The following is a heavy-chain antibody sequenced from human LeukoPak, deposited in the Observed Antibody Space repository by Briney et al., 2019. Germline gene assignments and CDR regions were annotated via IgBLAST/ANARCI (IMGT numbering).Heavy chain of an antibody. D-gene: IGHD3-22*01. CDR1: GFTFSRYW. J-gene: IGHJ4*02. Sequence: GGSLRLSCAASGFTFSRYWMSWVRQAPGKGLEWVANIKQDGSEKDYVDSVKGRFTISRDNAKNSLYLQMNSLTAEDTAVYYCARDLVVMSAYWGQGTLVTVSS. V-gene: IGHV3-7*01. CDR3: ARDLVVMSAY. CDR2: IKQDGSEK.